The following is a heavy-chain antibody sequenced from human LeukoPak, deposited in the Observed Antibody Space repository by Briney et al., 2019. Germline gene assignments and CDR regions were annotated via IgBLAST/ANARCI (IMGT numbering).Heavy chain of an antibody. CDR1: GSSFTTYR. V-gene: IGHV3-21*01. J-gene: IGHJ6*03. CDR3: ARMPSYSNYAFYFMDV. D-gene: IGHD4-11*01. CDR2: ISRSGSLI. Sequence: GGSLRLSCAASGSSFTTYRMHWVRQAPGKALEWVSSISRSGSLIKYADSLRGRFTISRDDAKNSVYLQMTSLPAEDTAVYYCARMPSYSNYAFYFMDVWGKGTTVTVSS.